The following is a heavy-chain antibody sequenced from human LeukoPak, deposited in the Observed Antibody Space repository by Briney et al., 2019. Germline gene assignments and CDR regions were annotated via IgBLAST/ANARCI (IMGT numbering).Heavy chain of an antibody. D-gene: IGHD5-24*01. CDR1: GYSISSAYY. J-gene: IGHJ4*02. CDR2: IYHSGST. CDR3: ARSDGPTKNFDY. V-gene: IGHV4-38-2*02. Sequence: SETLSLTCTVSGYSISSAYYWGWIRQPPGKGLEWIGNIYHSGSTYYNPSLKSRVTISIDTSKNQFSLKLSSVTAADTAVYYCARSDGPTKNFDYWGQGTLVTVSS.